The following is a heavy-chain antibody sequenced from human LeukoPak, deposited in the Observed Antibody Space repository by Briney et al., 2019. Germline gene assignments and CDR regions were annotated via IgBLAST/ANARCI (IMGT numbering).Heavy chain of an antibody. CDR2: IRGNAGTT. CDR1: GFIFSNYG. CDR3: AKGHGDSSGYYYFDS. Sequence: GGSLRLSCAASGFIFSNYGMSWVRQAPGKGLEWVSAIRGNAGTTYYTDSVKGRFTIFRDNSKNMLYLQMNSLRVEDTAVYYCAKGHGDSSGYYYFDSWGQGTLVTVSS. J-gene: IGHJ4*02. D-gene: IGHD3-22*01. V-gene: IGHV3-23*01.